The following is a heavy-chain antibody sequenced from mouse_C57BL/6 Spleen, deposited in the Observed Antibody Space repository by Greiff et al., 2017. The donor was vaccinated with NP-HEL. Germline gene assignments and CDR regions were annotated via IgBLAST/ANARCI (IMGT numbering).Heavy chain of an antibody. CDR2: IYPGSGST. D-gene: IGHD1-1*01. CDR3: ARDASTKVVARAMDY. CDR1: GYTFTSYW. V-gene: IGHV1-55*01. Sequence: QVQLQQPGAELVKPGASVKMSCKASGYTFTSYWITWVKQRPGQGLEWIGDIYPGSGSTNYNEKFKSKATLTVDTSSSTAYMQLSSLTSEDSAVYYCARDASTKVVARAMDYWGQGTSVTVSS. J-gene: IGHJ4*01.